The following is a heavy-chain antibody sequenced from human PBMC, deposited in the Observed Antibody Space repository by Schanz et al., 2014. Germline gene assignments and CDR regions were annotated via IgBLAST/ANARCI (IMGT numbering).Heavy chain of an antibody. CDR3: AKDDVWASGSYYDY. CDR2: ISSRGTTI. D-gene: IGHD3-10*01. V-gene: IGHV3-11*01. CDR1: GFTFSDYY. Sequence: QVQLEESGGGLVTPGGSLRLSCAASGFTFSDYYMSWIRQAPGKGLECISYISSRGTTIYYADSVKGRFTISRDNAENSLYLQMSSLRAEDTAVYYCAKDDVWASGSYYDYWGQGTLVTVSS. J-gene: IGHJ4*02.